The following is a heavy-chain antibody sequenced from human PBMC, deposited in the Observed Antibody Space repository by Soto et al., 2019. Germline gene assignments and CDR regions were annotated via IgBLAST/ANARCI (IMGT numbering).Heavy chain of an antibody. CDR1: GGSVSSGSYY. CDR3: ARDKYD. Sequence: SETLSLTCTVSGGSVSSGSYYWSWIRQPPGKGLEWIGYTYYSGSTNYNPSLKSRVTISVDTSKNQFSLKLSSVTAADTAVYYCARDKYDWGQGTLVTVSS. V-gene: IGHV4-61*01. J-gene: IGHJ4*02. CDR2: TYYSGST.